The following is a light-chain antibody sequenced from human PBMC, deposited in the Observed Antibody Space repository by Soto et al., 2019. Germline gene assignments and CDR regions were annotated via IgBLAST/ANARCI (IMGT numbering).Light chain of an antibody. CDR2: EGD. J-gene: IGLJ3*02. CDR1: SSDVGNYIF. Sequence: QSVLTQPASVSGSPGQSITISCTGTSSDVGNYIFVSWYQQHPGTAPKLIIYEGDKRPSGVSNRISGSKSGNTASLTISGLQAEDEADYYCCSYAGSSTWVFGGGTQLTVL. CDR3: CSYAGSSTWV. V-gene: IGLV2-23*01.